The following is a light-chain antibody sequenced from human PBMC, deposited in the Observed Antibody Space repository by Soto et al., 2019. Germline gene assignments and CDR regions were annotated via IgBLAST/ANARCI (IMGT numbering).Light chain of an antibody. CDR1: SSDVGGYNY. V-gene: IGLV2-14*01. CDR2: DVS. CDR3: SSSPSSSTLDV. Sequence: QSVLTQPASVSGSPGQSITISCTGTSSDVGGYNYVSWYQQHPGKAPKLMIYDVSNRPSGVSNRFSGSKSGNTASLTISGLQAEDEADYYCSSSPSSSTLDVFGNGTKVTVL. J-gene: IGLJ1*01.